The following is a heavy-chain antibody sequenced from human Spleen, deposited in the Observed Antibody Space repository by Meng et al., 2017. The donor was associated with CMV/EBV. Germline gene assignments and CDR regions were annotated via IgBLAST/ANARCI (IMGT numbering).Heavy chain of an antibody. D-gene: IGHD2-21*01. CDR1: GYTFINYA. J-gene: IGHJ5*02. CDR2: ITTYNSSA. CDR3: ATVAYCGGDCYRIHPLYDH. Sequence: ASVKVSCKASGYTFINYAISWVRQAPGQGLEWMGWITTYNSSANYTQKLQGRVTMTTDTSTSTAYMELRSLISDDTAVYYCATVAYCGGDCYRIHPLYDHWGQGTLVTVSS. V-gene: IGHV1-18*01.